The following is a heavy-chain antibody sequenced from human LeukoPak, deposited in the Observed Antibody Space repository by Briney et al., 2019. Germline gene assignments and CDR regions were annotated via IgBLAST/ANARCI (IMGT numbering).Heavy chain of an antibody. CDR3: SYRENRDYSFDY. J-gene: IGHJ4*02. CDR2: IYPGDSDT. CDR1: RYSFTSYA. D-gene: IGHD4-17*01. V-gene: IGHV5-51*01. Sequence: GESLKISCTGSRYSFTSYAIAWIGQMPGTGLEWMGIIYPGDSDTRYSPSFQGQVTISADKSISTGYLQWSSLKASDTAMYYVSYRENRDYSFDYWGQGTLVTVSS.